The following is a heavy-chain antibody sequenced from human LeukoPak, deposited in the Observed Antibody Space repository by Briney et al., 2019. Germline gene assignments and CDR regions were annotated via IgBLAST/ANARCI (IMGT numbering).Heavy chain of an antibody. D-gene: IGHD1-26*01. Sequence: ASVKVSFKASGYTFTGYYMHWVRQAPGQGLEWMGWINPNSGGTNYAQKFQGRVTMTRDTSISTAYMELSRLRSDDTAVYYCATLLGETHFFDYWGQGTLVTVSS. CDR2: INPNSGGT. CDR3: ATLLGETHFFDY. J-gene: IGHJ4*02. CDR1: GYTFTGYY. V-gene: IGHV1-2*02.